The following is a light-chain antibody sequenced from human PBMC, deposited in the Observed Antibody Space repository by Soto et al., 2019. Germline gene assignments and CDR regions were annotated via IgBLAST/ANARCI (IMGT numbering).Light chain of an antibody. Sequence: EIVLTQSPGTLSLSPGERATLSCRASQSVSSSYLAWFQQKPGQAPRVLIYGTSSRATGIPDRFSGSGSGTDFTLTISRLESEDFAVYYYQWYGSSPRTFGQGTKVEIK. CDR1: QSVSSSY. CDR3: QWYGSSPRT. CDR2: GTS. J-gene: IGKJ1*01. V-gene: IGKV3-20*01.